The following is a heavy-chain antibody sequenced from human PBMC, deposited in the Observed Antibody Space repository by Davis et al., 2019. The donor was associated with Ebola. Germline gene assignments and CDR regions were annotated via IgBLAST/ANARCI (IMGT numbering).Heavy chain of an antibody. J-gene: IGHJ4*02. V-gene: IGHV1-46*01. D-gene: IGHD1-1*01. Sequence: ASVKVSCKASGYTFTSYHMHWARQAPGQGLEWMGIIKSDGDTTFYAQRFQGRVTVTRDTSTSTVFMELTSLTSEDTAVYYCAREMESTFNFDYWGQGTLVTVSS. CDR2: IKSDGDTT. CDR3: AREMESTFNFDY. CDR1: GYTFTSYH.